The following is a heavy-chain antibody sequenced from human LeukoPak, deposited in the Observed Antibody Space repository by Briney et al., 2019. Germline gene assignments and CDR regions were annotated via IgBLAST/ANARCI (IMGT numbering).Heavy chain of an antibody. V-gene: IGHV1-24*01. CDR2: FDPEDGET. D-gene: IGHD1-14*01. CDR3: ATREKGTPGYYYYMDV. CDR1: GYTLTELS. Sequence: GASVKVSCKVSGYTLTELSMHWVRQAPGKGLEWMGGFDPEDGETIYAQKFQGRVTMTEDTSTDTAYMELSSLRSEDTAVYYCATREKGTPGYYYYMDVWGKGTTVTVS. J-gene: IGHJ6*03.